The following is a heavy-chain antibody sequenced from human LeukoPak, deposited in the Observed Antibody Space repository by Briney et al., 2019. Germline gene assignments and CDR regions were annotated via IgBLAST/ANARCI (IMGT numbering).Heavy chain of an antibody. CDR3: AKEGGLGY. Sequence: GGSLRLSCAVSGFTFKLYWMHWVRQAPGKGPVWVSRINDDGSDTTYADSVKGRFTISRDDAKNMLFLQMNSLRAEDTAVYYCAKEGGLGYWGQGTLVTVSS. CDR1: GFTFKLYW. CDR2: INDDGSDT. D-gene: IGHD3-16*01. V-gene: IGHV3-74*01. J-gene: IGHJ4*02.